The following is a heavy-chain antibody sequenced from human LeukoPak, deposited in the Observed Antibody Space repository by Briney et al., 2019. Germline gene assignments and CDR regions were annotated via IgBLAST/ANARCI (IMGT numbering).Heavy chain of an antibody. D-gene: IGHD3/OR15-3a*01. V-gene: IGHV1-69*05. Sequence: SVKVSCKASGGTFSSYAISWVRQAPGQGLEWMGGIIPIFGTANYAQKFQGRVTITTDESTSTAYMELSSLRSEDTAVYYCASGLDLYYYMDVWGKGTTVTVSS. CDR2: IIPIFGTA. J-gene: IGHJ6*03. CDR3: ASGLDLYYYMDV. CDR1: GGTFSSYA.